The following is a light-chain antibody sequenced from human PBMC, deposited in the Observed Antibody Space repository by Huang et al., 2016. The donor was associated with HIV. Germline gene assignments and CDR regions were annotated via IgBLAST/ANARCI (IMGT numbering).Light chain of an antibody. CDR2: ATS. CDR1: HNIGNY. J-gene: IGKJ1*01. Sequence: DIQITQYPSSLSASVGDRVTVTCRASHNIGNYLNWYQQKPGNAPNLLISATSNLQGGGPSRFSGSGSGTVFILTITSLRLEDFATYYCQQTYTGLWAFGQGTTVDMK. CDR3: QQTYTGLWA. V-gene: IGKV1-39*01.